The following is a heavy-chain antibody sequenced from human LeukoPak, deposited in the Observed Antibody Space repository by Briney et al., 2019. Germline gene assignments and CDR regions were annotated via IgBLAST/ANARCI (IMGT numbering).Heavy chain of an antibody. Sequence: SETLSLTCTVSGGSIRSYYWSWVRQPPGKGLEWIGYVSYSGSTDYNPSLKSRVIISIDTSKNQFSLRLSSVTAADTAVYYCARENDRYGRIDYWGQGTQVTVSS. D-gene: IGHD5-18*01. CDR1: GGSIRSYY. J-gene: IGHJ4*02. CDR3: ARENDRYGRIDY. CDR2: VSYSGST. V-gene: IGHV4-59*01.